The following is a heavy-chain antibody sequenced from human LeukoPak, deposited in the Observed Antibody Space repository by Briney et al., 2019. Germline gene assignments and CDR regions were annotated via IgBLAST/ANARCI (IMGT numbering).Heavy chain of an antibody. Sequence: GGSLRLSCAASGFTFSSYEMHWVRQPPGKGLEWVSSISSSSSYIYYADSVKGRFTISRDNAKNSLYLQMNSLRAEDTAVYYCARDLNRLYYYDSSGYYGNFDYWGQGTLVTVSS. V-gene: IGHV3-21*01. D-gene: IGHD3-22*01. J-gene: IGHJ4*02. CDR3: ARDLNRLYYYDSSGYYGNFDY. CDR1: GFTFSSYE. CDR2: ISSSSSYI.